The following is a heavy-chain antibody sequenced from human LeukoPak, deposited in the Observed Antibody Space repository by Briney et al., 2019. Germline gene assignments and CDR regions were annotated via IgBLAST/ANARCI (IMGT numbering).Heavy chain of an antibody. Sequence: GGSLRLSCSTSGFTFSSYAMNWVRQAPGKGLEYVSGIINNGGSTYYADSMKGRFTVSRDNSKNTLFLQMSSLRSEDTAVYYCVNDYCGADCHLWGQGTLVTVST. V-gene: IGHV3-64D*06. D-gene: IGHD2-21*02. J-gene: IGHJ4*02. CDR3: VNDYCGADCHL. CDR1: GFTFSSYA. CDR2: IINNGGST.